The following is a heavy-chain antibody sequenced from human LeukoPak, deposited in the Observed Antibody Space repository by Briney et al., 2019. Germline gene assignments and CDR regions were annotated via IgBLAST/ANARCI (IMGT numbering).Heavy chain of an antibody. CDR2: INSDGTYT. CDR3: ARNYGMDV. J-gene: IGHJ6*02. V-gene: IGHV3-74*03. CDR1: GFSFRSYF. Sequence: GGSLRLSCAASGFSFRSYFMHWVRQAPGKGLVWVSRINSDGTYTEYEDSVKGRFTISRDNAKNSLYLQMNSLRAEDTALYYCARNYGMDVWGQGTTVTVSS.